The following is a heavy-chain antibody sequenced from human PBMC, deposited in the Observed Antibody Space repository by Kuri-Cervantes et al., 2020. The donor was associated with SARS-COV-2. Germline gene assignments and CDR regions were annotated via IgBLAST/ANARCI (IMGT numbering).Heavy chain of an antibody. J-gene: IGHJ4*02. Sequence: LSLTCAASGFTFSSYAMHWVRQAPGKGLEWVAVISYDGSNKYYADSVKGRFTISRDNSKNTLYLQMNSLRAEDTAVYYCARVGLDIVVVVAATLSEYYFDYWGQGTLVTVSS. D-gene: IGHD2-15*01. CDR1: GFTFSSYA. CDR2: ISYDGSNK. CDR3: ARVGLDIVVVVAATLSEYYFDY. V-gene: IGHV3-30-3*01.